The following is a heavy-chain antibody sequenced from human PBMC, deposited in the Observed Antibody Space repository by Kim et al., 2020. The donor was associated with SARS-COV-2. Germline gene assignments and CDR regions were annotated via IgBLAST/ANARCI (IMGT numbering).Heavy chain of an antibody. J-gene: IGHJ4*02. V-gene: IGHV3-15*01. D-gene: IGHD3-22*01. CDR1: GFTFSNAW. Sequence: GGSLRLSCAASGFTFSNAWMSWVRQAPGKGLEWVGRIKSKTDGGTTDYAAPVKGRFTISRDDSKNTLYLQMNSLKTEDTAVYYCTTDPLASLYYYDSSGYYYGSGPPLDYWGQGTLVTVSS. CDR3: TTDPLASLYYYDSSGYYYGSGPPLDY. CDR2: IKSKTDGGTT.